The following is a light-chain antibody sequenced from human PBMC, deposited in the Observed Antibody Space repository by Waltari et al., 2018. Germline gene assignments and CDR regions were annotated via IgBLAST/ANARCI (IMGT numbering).Light chain of an antibody. CDR1: QSISSY. CDR3: QQSSSTPQST. V-gene: IGKV1-39*01. Sequence: DIQMTQSSSSLSASVGDRVTLSCRASQSISSYLNWYQQKPGRAPKLLIYAASSLRSGVPSRFSGSGSGTDFTLTISSLQPEDFATYYCQQSSSTPQSTFGQGTRLEIK. J-gene: IGKJ5*01. CDR2: AAS.